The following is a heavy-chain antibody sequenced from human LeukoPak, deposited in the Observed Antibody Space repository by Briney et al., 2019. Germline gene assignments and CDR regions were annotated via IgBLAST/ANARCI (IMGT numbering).Heavy chain of an antibody. J-gene: IGHJ3*02. V-gene: IGHV3-21*01. CDR2: ISSSSSYI. CDR3: ARGRIAVAGTGFAFDI. Sequence: PGGSLRLSCAASGFTFSSYSMNWVRQAPGKGLEWVSSISSSSSYIYYADSVKGRFTISRDNAKNSLYLQMNSLRAEDTAVYYCARGRIAVAGTGFAFDIWGQGTMVTVSS. CDR1: GFTFSSYS. D-gene: IGHD6-19*01.